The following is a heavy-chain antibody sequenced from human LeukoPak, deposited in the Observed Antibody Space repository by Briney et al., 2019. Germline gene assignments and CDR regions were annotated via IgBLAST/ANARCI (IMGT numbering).Heavy chain of an antibody. CDR2: ISGSGGST. CDR3: ARRIAAAGTCFDY. CDR1: GFTFSSYA. D-gene: IGHD6-13*01. J-gene: IGHJ4*02. V-gene: IGHV3-23*01. Sequence: GGSLRLSCAASGFTFSSYAMSWVRQAPGKGLEWASAISGSGGSTYYADSVKGRFTISRDNSKNTLYLQMNSLRAEDTAVYYCARRIAAAGTCFDYWGQGTLVTVSS.